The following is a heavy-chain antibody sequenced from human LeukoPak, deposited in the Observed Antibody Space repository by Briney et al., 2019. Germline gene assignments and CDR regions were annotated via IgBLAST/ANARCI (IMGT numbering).Heavy chain of an antibody. CDR3: ARSSSGWYDGGDNYFDY. V-gene: IGHV4-61*01. CDR2: IYYSGST. J-gene: IGHJ4*02. CDR1: GGSVSSGSYY. Sequence: PSETLSLTCTVSGGSVSSGSYYWSWIRQPPGKGLEWIGYIYYSGSTNYNPSLKSRVTISVDTSKNQFSLKLSSVTAADTAVYYCARSSSGWYDGGDNYFDYWGQGTLVTVSS. D-gene: IGHD6-19*01.